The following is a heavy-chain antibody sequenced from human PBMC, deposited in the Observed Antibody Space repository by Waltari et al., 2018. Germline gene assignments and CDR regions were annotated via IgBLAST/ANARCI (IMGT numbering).Heavy chain of an antibody. CDR2: IDPEDGET. CDR3: AADRRVQGIVYGWFDP. D-gene: IGHD3-10*01. V-gene: IGHV1-69-2*01. J-gene: IGHJ5*02. Sequence: EVQLVQSGAEVKKPGATVKISCKVSGYTLTDSYMYWVQQAPGKGPGWMGLIDPEDGETIYAEKFQGRVTITADTSADTVYMELSSLRFEDTAVYYCAADRRVQGIVYGWFDPWGQGTLVTVSS. CDR1: GYTLTDSY.